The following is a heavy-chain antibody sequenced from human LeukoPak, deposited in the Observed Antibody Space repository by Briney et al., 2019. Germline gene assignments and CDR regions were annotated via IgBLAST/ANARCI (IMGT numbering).Heavy chain of an antibody. J-gene: IGHJ4*02. Sequence: GGSLRLSCAASGFTFSGSARHWVRQASGKGLEWVGRIRSKANSYATAYAASVKGRFTVSRDDSKNTAYLQMNSLKTEDTAVYYCTRQGGNDVDYWGQGTLVTVSS. CDR1: GFTFSGSA. CDR3: TRQGGNDVDY. V-gene: IGHV3-73*01. D-gene: IGHD1-1*01. CDR2: IRSKANSYAT.